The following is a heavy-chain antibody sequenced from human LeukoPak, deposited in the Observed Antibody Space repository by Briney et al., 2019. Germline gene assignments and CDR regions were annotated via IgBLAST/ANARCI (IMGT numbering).Heavy chain of an antibody. J-gene: IGHJ5*02. Sequence: ASVKVSCKASGYTFMNYDINWVRQATGQGLEWMGWMNPNSGNTGYAQKFQGRVTITRNTSISTAYMELSSLRSEDTAVYYCARVMVSWFDPWGQGTLVTVSS. CDR1: GYTFMNYD. CDR2: MNPNSGNT. CDR3: ARVMVSWFDP. V-gene: IGHV1-8*01. D-gene: IGHD5-18*01.